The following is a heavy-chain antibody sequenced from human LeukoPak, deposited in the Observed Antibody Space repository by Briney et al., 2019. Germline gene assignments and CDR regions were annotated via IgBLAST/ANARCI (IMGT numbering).Heavy chain of an antibody. CDR1: GGSISSYY. CDR3: ARLQRQQLVLHYYYYMDV. V-gene: IGHV4-4*09. Sequence: SETLSLTCTVSGGSISSYYWSWIRQPPGKGLEWIGYIYTSGSTNCNPSLKSRVTISVDTSKNQFSLKLSSVTAADTAVYYCARLQRQQLVLHYYYYMDVWGKGTTVTVSS. J-gene: IGHJ6*03. CDR2: IYTSGST. D-gene: IGHD6-13*01.